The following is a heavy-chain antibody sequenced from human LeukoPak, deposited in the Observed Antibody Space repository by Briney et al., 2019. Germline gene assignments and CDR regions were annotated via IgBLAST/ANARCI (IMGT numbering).Heavy chain of an antibody. V-gene: IGHV4-39*07. CDR2: IYYSGST. Sequence: SETLSLTCTVSGGSISSSSYYWGWIRQPPGKGLGWIGSIYYSGSTYYNPSLKSRVTISVDTSKNQFSLKLSSVTAADTAVYYCARDGAGSCSSTSCYENPFDYWGQGTLVTVSS. CDR3: ARDGAGSCSSTSCYENPFDY. CDR1: GGSISSSSYY. D-gene: IGHD2-2*01. J-gene: IGHJ4*02.